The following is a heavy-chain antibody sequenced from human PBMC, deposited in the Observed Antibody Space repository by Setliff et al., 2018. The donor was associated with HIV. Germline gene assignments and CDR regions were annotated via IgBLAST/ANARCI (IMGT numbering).Heavy chain of an antibody. J-gene: IGHJ4*02. CDR1: GTSFSDHY. CDR3: ARLRITMIMMLNYFDY. D-gene: IGHD3-22*01. Sequence: SETLSLTCSVYGTSFSDHYWSWVRQTPGKGLEWIGEMNQSGTTNYNPSLKSRVTMSVDTSKNQFSLRLTSVTAADTAVYFCARLRITMIMMLNYFDYWGQGTLVTVS. CDR2: MNQSGTT. V-gene: IGHV4-34*01.